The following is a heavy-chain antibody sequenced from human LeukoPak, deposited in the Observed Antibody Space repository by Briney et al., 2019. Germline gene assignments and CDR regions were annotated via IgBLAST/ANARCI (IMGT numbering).Heavy chain of an antibody. D-gene: IGHD3-3*01. V-gene: IGHV3-73*01. Sequence: GGSLRLSCAASGFTFSVSAVHWVRQASGKGLEWVGRIRSKANNYATAYAASVKGRFTISRDDSKNTAYLQMDSLKTEDTAVYYCTTTGDTIYDAFDIWGQGTMVTVSS. CDR2: IRSKANNYAT. CDR1: GFTFSVSA. CDR3: TTTGDTIYDAFDI. J-gene: IGHJ3*02.